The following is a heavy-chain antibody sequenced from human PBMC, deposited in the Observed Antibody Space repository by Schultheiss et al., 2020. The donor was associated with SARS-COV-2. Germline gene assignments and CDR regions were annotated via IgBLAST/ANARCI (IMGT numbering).Heavy chain of an antibody. Sequence: GGSLRLSCAASGFTVSSNYMSWVRQAPGKGLEWVSAISGSGGSTYYADSVKGRFTISRDNSKNTLYLQMNSLRAEDTAVYYCARDHNYYGSGSYDYWGQGTLVTVSS. CDR3: ARDHNYYGSGSYDY. J-gene: IGHJ4*02. V-gene: IGHV3-23*01. CDR2: ISGSGGST. D-gene: IGHD3-10*01. CDR1: GFTVSSNY.